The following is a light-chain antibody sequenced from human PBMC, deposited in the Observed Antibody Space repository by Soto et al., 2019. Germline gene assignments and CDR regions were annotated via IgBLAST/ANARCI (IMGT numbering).Light chain of an antibody. CDR1: QFVSNR. CDR3: QEYFQWPPGM. J-gene: IGKJ1*01. Sequence: EIGVPQSPVTLSASTGERVTLSCRASQFVSNRLAWYQQRPGQVPRLLIYDTSTRAPGISARFSGSGSGTEFTLTISSLQSEDFAVYYCQEYFQWPPGMFGPGTKVDIK. V-gene: IGKV3-15*01. CDR2: DTS.